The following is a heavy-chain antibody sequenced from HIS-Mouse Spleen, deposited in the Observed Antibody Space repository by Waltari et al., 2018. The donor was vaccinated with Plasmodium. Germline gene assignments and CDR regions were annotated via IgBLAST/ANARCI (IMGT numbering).Heavy chain of an antibody. V-gene: IGHV1-2*02. D-gene: IGHD6-13*01. CDR1: GYTFTGYY. Sequence: QVQLVQSGAEVKKPGASVKVSCKASGYTFTGYYMHWVRPDPGLGLGWMGWINPNRGGTNYAQKFQGRVTMTRDTSISTAYMELSRLRSDDTAVYYCARVLGYKAAAGTFVEYFQHWGQGTLVTVSS. CDR3: ARVLGYKAAAGTFVEYFQH. CDR2: INPNRGGT. J-gene: IGHJ1*01.